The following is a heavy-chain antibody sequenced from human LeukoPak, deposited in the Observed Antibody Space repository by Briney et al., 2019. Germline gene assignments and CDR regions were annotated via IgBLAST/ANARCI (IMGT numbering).Heavy chain of an antibody. D-gene: IGHD6-13*01. J-gene: IGHJ4*02. CDR3: ARIIGAAGTRYFDY. Sequence: PGGSLRLSCAASGFTFSSFAIHCVRQAPGKGLEYVSAIGSNGGSTYYADSVKGRFTISRDNSKNTVYLQMGSLRVEDMAVYYCARIIGAAGTRYFDYWGQGTQVTVSS. CDR1: GFTFSSFA. V-gene: IGHV3-64*02. CDR2: IGSNGGST.